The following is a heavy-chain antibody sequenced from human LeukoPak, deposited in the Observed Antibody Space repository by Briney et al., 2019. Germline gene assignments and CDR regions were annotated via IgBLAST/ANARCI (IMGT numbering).Heavy chain of an antibody. D-gene: IGHD6-19*01. CDR2: IYSGGST. CDR1: GFTVSSNY. J-gene: IGHJ4*02. CDR3: ARSSDWYGFSFDY. V-gene: IGHV3-66*01. Sequence: GGSLRLSCAASGFTVSSNYMSWVRQAPGKGLEWVSVIYSGGSTYYADSVKGRFTISRDNSKNTLYLQMNSLRAEDTAVYFCARSSDWYGFSFDYWGQGTLVTVSS.